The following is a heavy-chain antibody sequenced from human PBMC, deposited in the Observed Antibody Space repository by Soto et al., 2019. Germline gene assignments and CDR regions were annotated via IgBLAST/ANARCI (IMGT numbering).Heavy chain of an antibody. CDR1: VFTFSRYW. V-gene: IGHV3-7*01. CDR3: ARDPVCSGGSCYDY. Sequence: LRLSFAASVFTFSRYWMTWVRQAPGKGLEWVANIKQDGSEIYYVDSVKGRFTISRDNAENSLYLQMNSLRAEDTAVYYCARDPVCSGGSCYDYWGQGTLVTVSS. D-gene: IGHD2-15*01. CDR2: IKQDGSEI. J-gene: IGHJ4*02.